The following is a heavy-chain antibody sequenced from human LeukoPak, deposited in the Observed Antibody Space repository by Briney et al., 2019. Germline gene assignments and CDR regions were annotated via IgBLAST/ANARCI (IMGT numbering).Heavy chain of an antibody. V-gene: IGHV4-59*08. J-gene: IGHJ4*02. D-gene: IGHD3-10*01. Sequence: SETLSLTCTVSGGSISSYYWSWIRQPPGKGLEWIGYIYYSGSTNYNPSLKSRVTISVDTSKNQFSLKVSSVTAADTAVYYCARQISRSGRFNYYFDYWGQGTLVTVSS. CDR3: ARQISRSGRFNYYFDY. CDR1: GGSISSYY. CDR2: IYYSGST.